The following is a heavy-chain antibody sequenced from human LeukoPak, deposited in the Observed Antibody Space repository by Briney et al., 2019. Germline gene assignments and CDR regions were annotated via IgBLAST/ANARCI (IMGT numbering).Heavy chain of an antibody. CDR1: GGSFSGYY. V-gene: IGHV4-34*01. CDR2: INHSGST. J-gene: IGHJ4*02. Sequence: PSETLSLTCAVYGGSFSGYYWSWIRQPPGKGLEWIGEINHSGSTNYNPSLKSRVTISVDTSKNQFSLKLSSVTAADTAVYYCARDGTAMVNWGQGTLVTVSS. D-gene: IGHD5-18*01. CDR3: ARDGTAMVN.